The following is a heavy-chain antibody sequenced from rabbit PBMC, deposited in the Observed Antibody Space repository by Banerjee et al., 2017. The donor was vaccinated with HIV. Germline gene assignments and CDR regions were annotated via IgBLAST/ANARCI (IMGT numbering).Heavy chain of an antibody. D-gene: IGHD8-1*01. CDR3: ARDWIYAGSNYPNL. J-gene: IGHJ4*01. V-gene: IGHV1S45*01. CDR2: IYAGSSSST. Sequence: QQQLVESGGGLVKPGASLTLTCTASGFSFSSGYWICWVRQAPGKGLEWIACIYAGSSSSTSYASWAKGRFTISKTSSTTVTLQMTSLTAADTATYFCARDWIYAGSNYPNLWGPGTLVTVS. CDR1: GFSFSSGYW.